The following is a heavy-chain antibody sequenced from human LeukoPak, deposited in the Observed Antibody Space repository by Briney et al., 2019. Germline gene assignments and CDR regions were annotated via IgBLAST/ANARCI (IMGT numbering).Heavy chain of an antibody. Sequence: TGGSLRLSCAASGFTFSNYWMSWVRQAPEKGLEWVANIKQDGSIKQYVDSMKGRFTISRDNAKNSLYLQMNSLRVEDTAVYYRARDRDDGGFEYWGQGTLVTVSS. CDR1: GFTFSNYW. CDR3: ARDRDDGGFEY. J-gene: IGHJ4*02. D-gene: IGHD4-23*01. V-gene: IGHV3-7*01. CDR2: IKQDGSIK.